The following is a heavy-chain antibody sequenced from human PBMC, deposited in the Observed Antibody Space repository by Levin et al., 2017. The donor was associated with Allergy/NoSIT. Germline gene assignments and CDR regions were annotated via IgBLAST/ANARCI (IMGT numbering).Heavy chain of an antibody. CDR2: ISGSGGYT. CDR3: AKGLFVGSAYRQQHFQH. Sequence: GGSLRLSCAASGFTFSNYAMSWVRQAPGKGLEWVSGISGSGGYTHYADSVKGRFTISRDNSKNTLYLQMNSLRAEDTAVYYCAKGLFVGSAYRQQHFQHWGQGTLVTVSS. J-gene: IGHJ1*01. D-gene: IGHD3-22*01. V-gene: IGHV3-23*01. CDR1: GFTFSNYA.